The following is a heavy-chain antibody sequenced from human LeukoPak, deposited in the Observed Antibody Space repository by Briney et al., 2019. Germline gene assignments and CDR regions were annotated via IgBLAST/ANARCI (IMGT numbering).Heavy chain of an antibody. J-gene: IGHJ4*02. V-gene: IGHV1-69*02. CDR3: ARGEDSSFDY. CDR1: GGTFSSYT. D-gene: IGHD2-15*01. Sequence: SVKVSCKASGGTFSSYTISWVRQAPGQGLEWMGRIIPILGMTNYAQKFQGRVTITADKSTSTAYMELSSLRSEDTAVYYCARGEDSSFDYWGQGTLVTVSS. CDR2: IIPILGMT.